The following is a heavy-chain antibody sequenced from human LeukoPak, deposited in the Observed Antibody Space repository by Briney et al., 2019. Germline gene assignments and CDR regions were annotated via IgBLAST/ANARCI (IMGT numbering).Heavy chain of an antibody. CDR3: ARDVVPAAPVHYYYGMDV. J-gene: IGHJ6*02. CDR2: IYYSGST. Sequence: SETLSLTCTVSGGSISSSSYYWGWIRQPPGKGLERIGSIYYSGSTYYNPSLKSRVTISVDTSKNQFSLKLSSVTAADTAVYYCARDVVPAAPVHYYYGMDVWGQGTTVTVSS. D-gene: IGHD2-2*01. V-gene: IGHV4-39*02. CDR1: GGSISSSSYY.